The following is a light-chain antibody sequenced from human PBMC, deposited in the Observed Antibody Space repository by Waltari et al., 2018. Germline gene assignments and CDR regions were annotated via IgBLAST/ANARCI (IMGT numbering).Light chain of an antibody. CDR1: RSNIGTNA. Sequence: QPVLTQPPSASGTPGQRVTISCSGSRSNIGTNAVNWYQQFPGTAPKLLIHSNTQRPSGVPDRFSGSKSGSSASLAISGLQSEDEADYYCAAWDDSLDGFVIFGGGTKLAVL. V-gene: IGLV1-44*01. CDR2: SNT. CDR3: AAWDDSLDGFVI. J-gene: IGLJ2*01.